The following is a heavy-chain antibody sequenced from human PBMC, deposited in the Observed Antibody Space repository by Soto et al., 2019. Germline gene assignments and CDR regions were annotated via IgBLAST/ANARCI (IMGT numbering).Heavy chain of an antibody. CDR2: IYYSGST. D-gene: IGHD6-19*01. CDR1: GGSISSYY. Sequence: PSETLSVTCTVSGGSISSYYWSWIRQPPGKGLEWIGYIYYSGSTNYNPSLKSRVTMSVDTSKNQFSLKLNSVTAADTAVYYCARGFAIGWYTYFFDLWGQGPLVTVSS. CDR3: ARGFAIGWYTYFFDL. J-gene: IGHJ4*02. V-gene: IGHV4-59*08.